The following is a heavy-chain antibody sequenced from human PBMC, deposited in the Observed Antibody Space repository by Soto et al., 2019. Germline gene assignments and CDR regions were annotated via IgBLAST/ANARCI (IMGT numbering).Heavy chain of an antibody. Sequence: VAVMSYDGSNKYYADSVKGRFTISRDNSKNTLYLQMNSLRAEDTAVYYCAREDYSKFRFRYYYYGMDVWGQGTTVTVSS. J-gene: IGHJ6*02. CDR3: AREDYSKFRFRYYYYGMDV. V-gene: IGHV3-30-3*01. CDR2: MSYDGSNK. D-gene: IGHD4-4*01.